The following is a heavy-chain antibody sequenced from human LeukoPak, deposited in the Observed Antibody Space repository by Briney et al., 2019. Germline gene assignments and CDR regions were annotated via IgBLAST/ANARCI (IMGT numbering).Heavy chain of an antibody. Sequence: SVTVSCMASGGTFSSYAISWVRQAPGQGLEWMGGIIPIFGTANYAQKFQGRVTITADESTSTAYMELSSLRSEDTAVYYCATQNCGGDCWGLYGMDVWGQGTTVTVSS. CDR2: IIPIFGTA. J-gene: IGHJ6*02. D-gene: IGHD2-21*02. V-gene: IGHV1-69*13. CDR3: ATQNCGGDCWGLYGMDV. CDR1: GGTFSSYA.